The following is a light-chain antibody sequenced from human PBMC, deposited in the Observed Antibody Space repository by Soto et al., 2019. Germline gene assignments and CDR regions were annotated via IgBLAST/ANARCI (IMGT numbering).Light chain of an antibody. CDR2: DVS. J-gene: IGLJ1*01. Sequence: QSVLTQPASVSGSPGQSITISCTGTSSDVGGYNYVSWYQQHPGKAPKLMIYDVSNRPSGVSNRFSGSKSGNTASLTISGLQAEDEADYYCSSYTSTLYVFGTGTKVILL. CDR1: SSDVGGYNY. CDR3: SSYTSTLYV. V-gene: IGLV2-14*01.